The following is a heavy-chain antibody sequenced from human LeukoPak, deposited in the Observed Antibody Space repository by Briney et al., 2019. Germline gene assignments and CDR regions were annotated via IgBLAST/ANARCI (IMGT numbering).Heavy chain of an antibody. V-gene: IGHV1-69*01. CDR3: ARTDYGDYRYNWFDP. Sequence: VAPVKVSCKASGGTFSSYAISWVRQAPGQGLEWMGGIIPIFGTANYAQKFQGRVTITADESTSTAYMELSSLRSEDTAVYYCARTDYGDYRYNWFDPWGQGTLVTVSS. J-gene: IGHJ5*02. D-gene: IGHD4-17*01. CDR1: GGTFSSYA. CDR2: IIPIFGTA.